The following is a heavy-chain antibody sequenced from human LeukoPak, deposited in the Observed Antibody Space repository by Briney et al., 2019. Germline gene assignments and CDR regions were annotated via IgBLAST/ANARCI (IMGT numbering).Heavy chain of an antibody. Sequence: GGSLRLSCAASGLTFSSYGMSWVRQAPGKGLEWVSTITGTGGTTYYADSVKGRFTISRDNSMDTLYLQMNSLRAEDTAVYYCARGQLSTGGWFDPWGQGTLVTVSS. D-gene: IGHD2-2*01. CDR3: ARGQLSTGGWFDP. J-gene: IGHJ5*02. V-gene: IGHV3-23*01. CDR2: ITGTGGTT. CDR1: GLTFSSYG.